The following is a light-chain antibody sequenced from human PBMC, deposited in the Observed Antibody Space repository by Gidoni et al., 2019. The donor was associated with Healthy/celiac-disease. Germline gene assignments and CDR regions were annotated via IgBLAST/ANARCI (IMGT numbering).Light chain of an antibody. J-gene: IGKJ2*01. CDR2: GAS. Sequence: EIVMTQSPATLSVSPGERATLSCRASQSVNSNLAWYQQKPGQAPRLLIYGASTRATGIPARFSGSGSGTEFTLTISSLQSEDFAVYYCQQYNNWPPSTFGQXTKLEIK. CDR3: QQYNNWPPST. CDR1: QSVNSN. V-gene: IGKV3-15*01.